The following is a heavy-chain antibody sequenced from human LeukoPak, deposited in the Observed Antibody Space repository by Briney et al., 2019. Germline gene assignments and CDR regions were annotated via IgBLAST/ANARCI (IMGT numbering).Heavy chain of an antibody. D-gene: IGHD3-10*01. V-gene: IGHV3-21*01. CDR1: GFTFSSYS. J-gene: IGHJ4*02. Sequence: GGSLRLSCAASGFTFSSYSMNWVRQAPGKGLEWVSSISSSSTYIFYADSVKGRFAISRDNAKNSLYLQMNSLRAEDTAVYYCAKKKKIGDYFDYWGQGTLVTVSS. CDR3: AKKKKIGDYFDY. CDR2: ISSSSTYI.